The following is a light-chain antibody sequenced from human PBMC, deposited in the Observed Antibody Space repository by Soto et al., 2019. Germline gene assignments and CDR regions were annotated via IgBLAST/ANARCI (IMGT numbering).Light chain of an antibody. CDR1: QSLVHSDGNTY. CDR3: MQAQQYRPYS. V-gene: IGKV2-24*01. Sequence: DIVLTQTPLSSPVTLGQPASISCRSSQSLVHSDGNTYLSWFHQRPGQPPRLLIDKVSNRFSGVPDRCSGSRGGTDVTLKISSVEGAEVGLYCWMQAQQYRPYSFGQGTKLESK. CDR2: KVS. J-gene: IGKJ2*01.